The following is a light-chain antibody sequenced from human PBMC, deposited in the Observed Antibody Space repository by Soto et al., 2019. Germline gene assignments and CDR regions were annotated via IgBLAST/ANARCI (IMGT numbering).Light chain of an antibody. J-gene: IGKJ1*01. CDR3: HQYENWPKT. CDR1: QSVSRK. Sequence: EIVMTEAPATLAVSPGDRATLSCRASQSVSRKLVWYQQKPGQAPRLLIYGASTRATCIPARFSGSGSGTEFTLTISGLQSEDFAVYFCHQYENWPKTFGQGTKVDIK. V-gene: IGKV3-15*01. CDR2: GAS.